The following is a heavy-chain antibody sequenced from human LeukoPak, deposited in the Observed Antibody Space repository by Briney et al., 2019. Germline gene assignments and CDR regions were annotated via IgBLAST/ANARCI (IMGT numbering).Heavy chain of an antibody. D-gene: IGHD3-3*01. CDR2: FDPEDGET. J-gene: IGHJ3*02. V-gene: IGHV1-24*01. CDR1: GYTLTELS. Sequence: ASVKVSCKVSGYTLTELSMHWVRQAPGKGLEWMGGFDPEDGETIYAQKFQGRVTMTEDTSTDTAYMELSSLRSEDTAVYYCATDFWSGYHTVPAFDIWGQGTMVTVSS. CDR3: ATDFWSGYHTVPAFDI.